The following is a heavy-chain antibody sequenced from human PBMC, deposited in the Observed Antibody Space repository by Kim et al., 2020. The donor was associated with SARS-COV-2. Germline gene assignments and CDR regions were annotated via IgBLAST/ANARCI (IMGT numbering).Heavy chain of an antibody. CDR3: ARRRSGPDALDI. J-gene: IGHJ3*02. Sequence: SETLSLTCTVSGGSISSSSYYWGWIRQPPGKGLEWIGSIYYSGSTYYNPSLKSRVTISVDTSKNQFSLKLSSVTAADTAVYYCARRRSGPDALDIWGQGTMVTVSS. CDR2: IYYSGST. V-gene: IGHV4-39*01. CDR1: GGSISSSSYY.